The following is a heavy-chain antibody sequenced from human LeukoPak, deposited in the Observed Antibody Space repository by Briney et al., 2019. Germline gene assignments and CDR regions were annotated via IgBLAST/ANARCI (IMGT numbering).Heavy chain of an antibody. CDR1: GGSITSTNY. V-gene: IGHV4-4*02. CDR2: VNLQGST. CDR3: ARVRGASHRGTLYYFDY. Sequence: ASETLSLTCGVSGGSITSTNYWTWVRQPPGKGLEWIGEVNLQGSTNYNPSLMGRVAISVDMSENHISLQLTSVTAADTAVYYCARVRGASHRGTLYYFDYWGQGTLVTVSS. D-gene: IGHD3-10*01. J-gene: IGHJ4*02.